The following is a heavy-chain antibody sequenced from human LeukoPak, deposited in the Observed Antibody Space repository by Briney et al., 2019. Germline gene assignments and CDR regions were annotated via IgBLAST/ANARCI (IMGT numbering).Heavy chain of an antibody. CDR3: ATGITMVRGVPPYYFDY. D-gene: IGHD3-10*01. V-gene: IGHV3-23*01. Sequence: PGGSLRLSCAASGFTFSSYAMSWVRQAPGKGLGWVSAISGSGGSTYYADSVKGRFTISRDNSKNTLYLQMNSLRAEDTAVYYCATGITMVRGVPPYYFDYWGQGTLVTVSS. CDR2: ISGSGGST. J-gene: IGHJ4*02. CDR1: GFTFSSYA.